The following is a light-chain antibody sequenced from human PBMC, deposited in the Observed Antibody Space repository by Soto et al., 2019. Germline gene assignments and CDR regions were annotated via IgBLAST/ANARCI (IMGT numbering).Light chain of an antibody. CDR2: SNN. V-gene: IGLV1-44*01. Sequence: QSVLTQPPSASEPPGQRVTISCSGSSSNIGTNTVNWYQQLPGTAPKLLIYSNNQRPSGVPDRISGSKSGTSASLAISGLQSEDEADYYCAAWDDSVTGWVFGGGTKVTVL. CDR1: SSNIGTNT. CDR3: AAWDDSVTGWV. J-gene: IGLJ3*02.